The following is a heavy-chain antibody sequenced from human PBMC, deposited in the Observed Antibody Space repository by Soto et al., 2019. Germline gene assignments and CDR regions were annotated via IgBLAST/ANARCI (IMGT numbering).Heavy chain of an antibody. J-gene: IGHJ6*02. Sequence: GGSLRLSCAVSGFTFSMFPMDWVRQAPGKGLEWVSGISGSGGGTYYADSVKGRFTISRDNSKNTLYLQMSSLRAEDTALYYCAKGRSYYYYYGVDVWGQGTTVTVSS. CDR3: AKGRSYYYYYGVDV. V-gene: IGHV3-23*01. CDR2: ISGSGGGT. CDR1: GFTFSMFP.